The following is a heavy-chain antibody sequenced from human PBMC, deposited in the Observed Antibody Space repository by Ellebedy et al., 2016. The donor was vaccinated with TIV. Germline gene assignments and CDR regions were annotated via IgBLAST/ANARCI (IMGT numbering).Heavy chain of an antibody. D-gene: IGHD3-3*01. CDR3: ARGQHDFWSDYYTGDYYAMDV. V-gene: IGHV3-23*01. Sequence: PGGSLRLSCAASGFRFNYHTFSWLRQAPGKELEWVSDIPARGSPSHCADSVKGRFTISRDTSKSTLYLEMNSLRAEDTAVYYCARGQHDFWSDYYTGDYYAMDVWGQGTTVTVSS. J-gene: IGHJ6*02. CDR2: IPARGSPS. CDR1: GFRFNYHT.